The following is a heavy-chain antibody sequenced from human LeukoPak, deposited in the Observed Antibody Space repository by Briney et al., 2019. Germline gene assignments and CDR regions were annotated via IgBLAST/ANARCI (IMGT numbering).Heavy chain of an antibody. CDR2: ISAYNGNT. Sequence: ASVKVSCKASGYTFTSYGISWVRQAPGQGLEWMGWISAYNGNTNYAQKLQGRVTMTTDTSTSTAYMELRSLRSDDTAVYYRAREVRYYGSGSHNDYWGQGTLVTVSS. CDR1: GYTFTSYG. CDR3: AREVRYYGSGSHNDY. J-gene: IGHJ4*02. V-gene: IGHV1-18*01. D-gene: IGHD3-10*01.